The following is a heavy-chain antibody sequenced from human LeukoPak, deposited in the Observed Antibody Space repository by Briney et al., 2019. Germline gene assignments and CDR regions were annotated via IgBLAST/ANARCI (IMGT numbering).Heavy chain of an antibody. CDR2: ISYDGSNK. D-gene: IGHD3-22*01. J-gene: IGHJ3*02. Sequence: PGRSLRLSCAASGFTFSSYGMHWVRQAPGKGLEWVAVISYDGSNKYYADSVKGRFTISRDKSKNTLYLQMNSLRAEDTAVYYCAKDPGGSSGYPDAFDIWGQGTMVTV. V-gene: IGHV3-30*18. CDR1: GFTFSSYG. CDR3: AKDPGGSSGYPDAFDI.